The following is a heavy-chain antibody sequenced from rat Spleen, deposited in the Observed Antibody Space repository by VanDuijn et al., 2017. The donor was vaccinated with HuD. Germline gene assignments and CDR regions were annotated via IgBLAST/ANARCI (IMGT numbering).Heavy chain of an antibody. CDR1: GFSLTSYN. CDR2: VWTGGST. V-gene: IGHV2-30*01. D-gene: IGHD5-1*01. Sequence: QVQLKESGPGLVQPSQTLSLTCTVSGFSLTSYNVHWVRQPAGKGLEWMGIVWTGGSTDYSSALKSRLSISRDTSKSQVFLKMNSLQIEDTATCYCARLSLGVDYWGQGVMVTVSS. CDR3: ARLSLGVDY. J-gene: IGHJ2*01.